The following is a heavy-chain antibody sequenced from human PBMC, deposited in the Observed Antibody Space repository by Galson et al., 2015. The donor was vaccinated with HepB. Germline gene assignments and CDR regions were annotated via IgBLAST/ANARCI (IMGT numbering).Heavy chain of an antibody. Sequence: QSGAEVKKPGESLKISCKGSGYSFTSYWIGWVRQMPGKGLEWMGIIYPGDSDTRYSPSFQGQVTISADKSISTAYLQWSSLKASDTAMYYCARPHSSGWFFDAFDIWGQGTMVTVSS. CDR2: IYPGDSDT. V-gene: IGHV5-51*01. CDR3: ARPHSSGWFFDAFDI. D-gene: IGHD6-19*01. J-gene: IGHJ3*02. CDR1: GYSFTSYW.